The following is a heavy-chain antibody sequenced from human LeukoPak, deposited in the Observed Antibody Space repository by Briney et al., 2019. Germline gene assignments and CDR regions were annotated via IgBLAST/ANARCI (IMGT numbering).Heavy chain of an antibody. Sequence: GGSLRLSCAASGFTVSSSYMSWVRQAPGKGLEWVSIISSAGTTYYADSVKGRFTISGDNSKNTVYLQVNSLRDEDTAVYYCARDLEAANTYYFDYWGQGTMVTVSS. J-gene: IGHJ4*02. D-gene: IGHD6-13*01. CDR1: GFTVSSSY. CDR2: ISSAGTT. V-gene: IGHV3-66*01. CDR3: ARDLEAANTYYFDY.